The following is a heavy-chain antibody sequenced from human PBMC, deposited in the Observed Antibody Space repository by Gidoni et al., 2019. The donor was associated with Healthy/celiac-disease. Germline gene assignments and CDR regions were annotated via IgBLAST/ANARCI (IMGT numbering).Heavy chain of an antibody. Sequence: QLQLQESGSGLVKPSQTLSLTCAVSGGSISSGGYSWSWIRQPPGKGLEWIGYIYHSGSTYYNPSLKSRVTMSVDRSKNQFSLKLSSVTAADTAVYYCARGDGCTNGVCYPNVANWPYAQPNTLGDAFDIWGQGTMVTVSS. J-gene: IGHJ3*02. CDR1: GGSISSGGYS. D-gene: IGHD2-8*01. CDR3: ARGDGCTNGVCYPNVANWPYAQPNTLGDAFDI. V-gene: IGHV4-30-2*01. CDR2: IYHSGST.